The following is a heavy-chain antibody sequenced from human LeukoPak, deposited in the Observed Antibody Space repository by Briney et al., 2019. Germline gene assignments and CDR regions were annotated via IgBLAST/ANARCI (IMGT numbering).Heavy chain of an antibody. CDR2: ISGSGSST. CDR1: GFTFSSYA. V-gene: IGHV3-23*01. Sequence: GGSLRLSCAASGFTFSSYAMSWVRQAPGKGLEWVSAISGSGSSTYYTGSVKGRFSISRDNSKNTLYLQMNSLRAEDTAVYYCAKDYEPLVGVHRWGDWFDPWGQGTLVTVSS. J-gene: IGHJ5*02. CDR3: AKDYEPLVGVHRWGDWFDP. D-gene: IGHD1-26*01.